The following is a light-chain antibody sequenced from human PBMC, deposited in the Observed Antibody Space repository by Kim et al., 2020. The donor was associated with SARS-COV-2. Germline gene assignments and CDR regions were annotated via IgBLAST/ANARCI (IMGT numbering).Light chain of an antibody. CDR2: GAS. V-gene: IGKV3-20*01. J-gene: IGKJ2*01. Sequence: SPGERAPLSCRASQTINSNYLGWYQQKPGQAPRLLIYGASTRATGIPDRFSGSGSGADFTLTISRLEPEDFAVYYCQQFGSSPYTFGQGTKLEI. CDR3: QQFGSSPYT. CDR1: QTINSNY.